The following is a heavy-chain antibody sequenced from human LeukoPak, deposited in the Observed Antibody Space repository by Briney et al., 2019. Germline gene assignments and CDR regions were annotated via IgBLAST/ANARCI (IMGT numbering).Heavy chain of an antibody. CDR1: GFTFSSYE. J-gene: IGHJ4*02. D-gene: IGHD5-18*01. CDR2: ISSSGNTI. CDR3: AKDASSPQRQYSYGYPYYFDY. V-gene: IGHV3-48*03. Sequence: PGGSLRLSCAASGFTFSSYEMNWVRRAPGKGLEWVSYISSSGNTIYYVDSVKGRFTISRDNAKNSLYLQMNSLRAEDTAVYYCAKDASSPQRQYSYGYPYYFDYWGQGTLVTVSS.